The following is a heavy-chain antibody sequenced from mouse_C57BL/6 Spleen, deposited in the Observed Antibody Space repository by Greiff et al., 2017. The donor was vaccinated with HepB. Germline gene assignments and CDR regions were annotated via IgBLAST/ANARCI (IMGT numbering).Heavy chain of an antibody. V-gene: IGHV14-4*01. D-gene: IGHD1-1*01. CDR1: GFNIKDDY. Sequence: EVQGVESGAELVRPGASVKLSCTASGFNIKDDYMHWVKQRPEQGLEWIGWIDPENGDTEYASKFQGKATITADTSSNTAYLQLSSLTSEDTAVYYCTTGYGSSYGFAYWGQGTLVTVSA. CDR3: TTGYGSSYGFAY. CDR2: IDPENGDT. J-gene: IGHJ3*01.